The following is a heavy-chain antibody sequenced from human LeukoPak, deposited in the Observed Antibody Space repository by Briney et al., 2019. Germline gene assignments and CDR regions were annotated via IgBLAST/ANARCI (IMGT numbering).Heavy chain of an antibody. CDR3: ARSRCSSTSCYVGYYYYYMDV. CDR2: IYTSGST. D-gene: IGHD2-2*01. J-gene: IGHJ6*03. V-gene: IGHV4-4*07. Sequence: SETLSLTCTVSGGSISSYYWSWIRQPAGKGLEWIGRIYTSGSTNYNPSLKSRATISVDTSKNKFSLKLSSVTAADTAVYYCARSRCSSTSCYVGYYYYYMDVWGKGTTVTISS. CDR1: GGSISSYY.